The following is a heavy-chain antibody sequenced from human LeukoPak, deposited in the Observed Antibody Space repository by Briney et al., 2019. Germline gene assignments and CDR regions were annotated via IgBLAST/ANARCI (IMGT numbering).Heavy chain of an antibody. V-gene: IGHV3-11*04. CDR2: ISSSGSTI. J-gene: IGHJ4*02. Sequence: GALRLSCAASGFTFSDYYMSWIRQAPGKGLEWVSYISSSGSTIYYADSVKGRFTISRDNAKNSLYLQMNSLRAEDTAVYYCARPFTHTAMAPFDYWGQGTLVTVSS. D-gene: IGHD5-18*01. CDR3: ARPFTHTAMAPFDY. CDR1: GFTFSDYY.